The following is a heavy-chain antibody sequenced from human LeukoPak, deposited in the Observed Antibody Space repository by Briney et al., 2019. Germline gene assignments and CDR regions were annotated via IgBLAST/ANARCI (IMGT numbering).Heavy chain of an antibody. CDR2: ISGSGGST. Sequence: GGSLRLSCAASGFTFSSYAMSWVRQAPGKGLEWVSAISGSGGSTYYADSMKGRFTVSRDNSKNTLYLQMNSLRAEDTAVYYCAKVGYYYGSGSYVGYWGQGTLVTVSS. V-gene: IGHV3-23*01. J-gene: IGHJ4*02. D-gene: IGHD3-10*01. CDR3: AKVGYYYGSGSYVGY. CDR1: GFTFSSYA.